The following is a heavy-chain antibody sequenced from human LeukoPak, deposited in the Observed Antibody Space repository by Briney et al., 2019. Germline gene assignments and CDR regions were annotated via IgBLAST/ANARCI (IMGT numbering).Heavy chain of an antibody. Sequence: PGRSLRVSCAASGFTFDDYAMHWVRQAPGKGMEWVSGISWNSGSIGYADSVKGRFTISRDNAKNSLYLQMNSLRAEDMALYYCARLYCSSTSCHTLHYYYMDVWGKGTTVTVSS. CDR3: ARLYCSSTSCHTLHYYYMDV. CDR2: ISWNSGSI. V-gene: IGHV3-9*03. J-gene: IGHJ6*03. D-gene: IGHD2-2*02. CDR1: GFTFDDYA.